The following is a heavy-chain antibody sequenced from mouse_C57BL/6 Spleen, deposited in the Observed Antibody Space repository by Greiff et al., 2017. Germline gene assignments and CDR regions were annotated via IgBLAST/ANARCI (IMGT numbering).Heavy chain of an antibody. CDR1: GFTFSDYY. D-gene: IGHD2-14*01. CDR2: INYDGSST. V-gene: IGHV5-16*01. Sequence: EVKVVESEGGLVQPGSSMKLSCTASGFTFSDYYMAWVRQVPEKGLEWVANINYDGSSTYYLDSLKSRFIISRDNAKNILYLQMSSLKSEDTATYYCARDDYRRDYAMDYWGQGTSVTVSS. CDR3: ARDDYRRDYAMDY. J-gene: IGHJ4*01.